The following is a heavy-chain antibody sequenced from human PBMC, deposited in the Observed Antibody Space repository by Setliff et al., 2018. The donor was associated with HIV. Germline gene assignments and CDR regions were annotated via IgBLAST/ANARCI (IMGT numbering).Heavy chain of an antibody. J-gene: IGHJ6*03. V-gene: IGHV4-59*12. CDR3: ARDRGGAAAGGYYYMDV. Sequence: SETLSLTCTVSGGSISGYYWTWIRQPPFKGLEWIGYIHYRGNTDYNPSLKSRVTISIDTSKNQFSLKLSSVTAADTAVYYCARDRGGAAAGGYYYMDVWGKGTTVTVSS. CDR2: IHYRGNT. D-gene: IGHD6-13*01. CDR1: GGSISGYY.